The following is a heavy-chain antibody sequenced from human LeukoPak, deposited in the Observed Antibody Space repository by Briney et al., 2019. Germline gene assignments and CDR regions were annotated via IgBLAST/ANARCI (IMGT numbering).Heavy chain of an antibody. CDR3: ARAYYDILTGYYYYYMDV. D-gene: IGHD3-9*01. V-gene: IGHV3-21*05. CDR2: ISSSSSYI. CDR1: GLTISSYS. Sequence: PGGSLRLSCAASGLTISSYSMNWVRQAPGKGLQWVSYISSSSSYIYYADSVKGRFTISRDNAKNSLYLQMNSLRAEDTAVYYCARAYYDILTGYYYYYMDVWGKGTTVTVSS. J-gene: IGHJ6*03.